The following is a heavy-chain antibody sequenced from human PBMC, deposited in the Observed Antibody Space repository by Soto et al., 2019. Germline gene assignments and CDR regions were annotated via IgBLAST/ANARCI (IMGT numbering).Heavy chain of an antibody. CDR2: ISGSGGST. J-gene: IGHJ5*02. CDR1: GVTLIIYA. D-gene: IGHD3-9*01. Sequence: AWSLKLSCAASGVTLIIYAITWFRQTPGKGLERVSAISGSGGSTYYADSVKARFTISRDHSKNTLYLQMNSLRAEDTAVYYCAKEFSQPVRYVPDWDPWGQGTLVTVSS. V-gene: IGHV3-23*01. CDR3: AKEFSQPVRYVPDWDP.